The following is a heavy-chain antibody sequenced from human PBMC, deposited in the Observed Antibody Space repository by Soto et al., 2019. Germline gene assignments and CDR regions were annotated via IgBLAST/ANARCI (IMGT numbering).Heavy chain of an antibody. Sequence: SVKVSCKASGGTFSSYAISWVRQAPGQGLEWMGGIIPIFGTANYAQKFQGRVTITADESTSTAYMELSSLRSEDTAVYYCARGRSDAYYYDSSGYYNWFDPWGQGTLVTVSS. CDR2: IIPIFGTA. D-gene: IGHD3-22*01. CDR1: GGTFSSYA. V-gene: IGHV1-69*13. CDR3: ARGRSDAYYYDSSGYYNWFDP. J-gene: IGHJ5*02.